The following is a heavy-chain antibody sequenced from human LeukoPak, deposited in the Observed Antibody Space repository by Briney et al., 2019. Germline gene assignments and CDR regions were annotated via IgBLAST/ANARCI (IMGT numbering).Heavy chain of an antibody. Sequence: GRSLRLSCAVSGLTFSYYGMHWVRQAPGKGLEWVALISFDGSTEYYAGSVKGRFTISRDNSKNTLYLQMNSLRDEDTAVYYCAKDRGLPSLPRLLDYWGQGTLVTVSS. CDR1: GLTFSYYG. J-gene: IGHJ4*02. CDR2: ISFDGSTE. CDR3: AKDRGLPSLPRLLDY. D-gene: IGHD3-16*01. V-gene: IGHV3-30*18.